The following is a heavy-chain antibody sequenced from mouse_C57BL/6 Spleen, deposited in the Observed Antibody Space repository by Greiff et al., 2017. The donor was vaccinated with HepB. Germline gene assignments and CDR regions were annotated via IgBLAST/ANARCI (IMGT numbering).Heavy chain of an antibody. CDR3: ARDSWYGCAY. Sequence: LVESGPELVKPGASVKISCKASGYEFSSSWMNWVKQRPGKGLEWIGRIYPGDGDTNYNGKFKGKATLTADKSSSTAYMHLSSLTSEDSAVYFCARDSWYGCAYWGQGALVSVST. CDR2: IYPGDGDT. V-gene: IGHV1-82*01. D-gene: IGHD3-2*01. J-gene: IGHJ3*01. CDR1: GYEFSSSW.